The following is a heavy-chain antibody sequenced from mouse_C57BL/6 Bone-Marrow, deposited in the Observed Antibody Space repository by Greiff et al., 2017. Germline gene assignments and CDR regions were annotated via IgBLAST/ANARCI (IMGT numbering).Heavy chain of an antibody. D-gene: IGHD1-1*01. V-gene: IGHV14-4*01. J-gene: IGHJ2*01. Sequence: VQLQQSGAELVRPGASVKLSCTASGFNIKDDYMHWVKQRPEQGLEWIGWIDPENGDTEYASKFQGKAPITADTSSNTAYLQLSSLTSEDTAVYYCTTITTVVATGDYWGQGTTLTVSS. CDR2: IDPENGDT. CDR1: GFNIKDDY. CDR3: TTITTVVATGDY.